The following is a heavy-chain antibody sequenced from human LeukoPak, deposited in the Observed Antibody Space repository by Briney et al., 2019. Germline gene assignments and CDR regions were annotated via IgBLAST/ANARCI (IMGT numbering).Heavy chain of an antibody. CDR2: IYYSGST. D-gene: IGHD3-16*02. V-gene: IGHV4-39*01. J-gene: IGHJ4*02. CDR1: GGSISSSSYY. CDR3: ARRDNYDYVWGSYHPDY. Sequence: SETLSLTCTVSGGSISSSSYYWGWIRQPPGKGLEWIGSIYYSGSTSYNPSLKSRVTISVDTSKNQFSLKLSSMTAADTAVYYCARRDNYDYVWGSYHPDYWGQGTLVTVSS.